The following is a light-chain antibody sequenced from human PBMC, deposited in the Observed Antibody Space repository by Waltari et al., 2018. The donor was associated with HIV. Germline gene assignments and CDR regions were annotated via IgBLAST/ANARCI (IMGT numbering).Light chain of an antibody. V-gene: IGKV3-15*01. CDR3: QQYNNWSPYT. Sequence: EIVMTQSPATLSVSPGERATLSCRASQSVRSNLAWYQQKPGQAPRLLIYGASTRATGIPLRFSGSGSGTDFSLTISSLQSEDFAIYYCQQYNNWSPYTFGQGTKLEIK. J-gene: IGKJ2*01. CDR2: GAS. CDR1: QSVRSN.